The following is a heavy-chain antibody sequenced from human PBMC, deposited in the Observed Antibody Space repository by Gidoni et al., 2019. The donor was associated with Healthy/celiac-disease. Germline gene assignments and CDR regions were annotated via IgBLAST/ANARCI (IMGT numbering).Heavy chain of an antibody. CDR1: GCPISSSSYY. D-gene: IGHD6-19*01. CDR3: ARHKGYSSGWEDY. V-gene: IGHV4-39*01. J-gene: IGHJ4*02. Sequence: LHLQESGPGLLKPSKTLPLTCTFSGCPISSSSYYWGWLRQPPGKGLEWFGSIYYSGSTYYNPSRKSGVTISVDTSKNQFSLKLSSVTAADTAVYYCARHKGYSSGWEDYWGQGTLVTVSS. CDR2: IYYSGST.